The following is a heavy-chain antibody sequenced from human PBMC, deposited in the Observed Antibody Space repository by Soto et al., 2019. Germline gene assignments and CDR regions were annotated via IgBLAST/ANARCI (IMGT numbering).Heavy chain of an antibody. V-gene: IGHV1-69*01. CDR3: TRRASPNYDYVWGTLPSYYGMDV. CDR1: GGTFSSYA. CDR2: IIPIFGTA. D-gene: IGHD3-16*01. J-gene: IGHJ6*02. Sequence: QVQLVQSGAEVKKPGSSVKVSCKASGGTFSSYAISWVRQAPGQGLEWMGGIIPIFGTANYAQKFQGRVTITADESTSTAYMELSSLRSEDTAVYYCTRRASPNYDYVWGTLPSYYGMDVWGQGTTVTVSS.